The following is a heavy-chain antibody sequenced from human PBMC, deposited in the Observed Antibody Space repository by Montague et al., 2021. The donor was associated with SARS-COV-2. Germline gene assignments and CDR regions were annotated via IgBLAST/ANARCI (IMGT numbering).Heavy chain of an antibody. Sequence: SETLSLTCAVSGGSISSSNWWSWVRQPPGKGLEWIGNIYYSGSTYYNPSLKSRVTISVDTSKNQFSLKLSSVTAADTAVYYCARLNFHITIFGVVSSRVFDYWGQGTLVTVSS. D-gene: IGHD3-3*01. V-gene: IGHV4-4*02. CDR3: ARLNFHITIFGVVSSRVFDY. CDR1: GGSISSSNW. J-gene: IGHJ4*02. CDR2: IYYSGST.